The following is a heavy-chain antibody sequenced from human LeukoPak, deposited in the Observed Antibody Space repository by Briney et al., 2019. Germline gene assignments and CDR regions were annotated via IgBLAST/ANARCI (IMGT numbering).Heavy chain of an antibody. CDR1: GFTFSSYG. D-gene: IGHD3-10*01. J-gene: IGHJ4*02. CDR3: ARDNSGSFSFVDY. CDR2: IWNDGNDK. V-gene: IGHV3-33*01. Sequence: PGGSLRLSCEASGFTFSSYGMHWVRQAPGKGLERVAGIWNDGNDKYYADSVEGRFIISRDNSKNTLYLQMNSLRAEDTAVYYCARDNSGSFSFVDYWGQGTLVTVSS.